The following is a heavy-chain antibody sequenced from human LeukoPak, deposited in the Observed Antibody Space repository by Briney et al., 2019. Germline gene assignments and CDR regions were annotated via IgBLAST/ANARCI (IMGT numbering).Heavy chain of an antibody. Sequence: SETLSLTCTVSGGSISSSSYSWGWIRQPPGKGLEWIGSIYYSGSTYYNPSLKSRVTISVDTSKNQFSLKLSSVTAADMAVYYCARGWRRKYSSGWYIWFDPWGQGTLVTVSS. CDR3: ARGWRRKYSSGWYIWFDP. V-gene: IGHV4-39*01. J-gene: IGHJ5*02. CDR1: GGSISSSSYS. CDR2: IYYSGST. D-gene: IGHD6-19*01.